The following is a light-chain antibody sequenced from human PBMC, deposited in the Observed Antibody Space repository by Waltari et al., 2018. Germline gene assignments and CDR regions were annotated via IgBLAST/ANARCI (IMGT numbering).Light chain of an antibody. CDR1: QSVNRA. V-gene: IGKV3-20*01. J-gene: IGKJ1*01. CDR2: GIL. CDR3: QHYLRLPVT. Sequence: EIVLTQSPATLSSSPGETATLSCKARQSVNRALAWYQQKPGQAPRPLIYGILDRAAGTPDRFSGSGSGTDFSLTISRLEPEDFAVYYCQHYLRLPVTFGQGTRVEVK.